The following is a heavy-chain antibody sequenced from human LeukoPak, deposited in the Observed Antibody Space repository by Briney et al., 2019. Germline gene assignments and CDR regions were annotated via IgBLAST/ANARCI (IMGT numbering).Heavy chain of an antibody. D-gene: IGHD6-25*01. CDR1: GGSISSSSYY. Sequence: SETLSLTCTVSGGSISSSSYYWGWIRQPPGKGLEWIGSIYYSGSTYYNPSLKSRVTMSVDTSKNQFSLKLSSVTAADTAVYYCARASIAALSDWGQGTLVTVSS. J-gene: IGHJ4*02. CDR3: ARASIAALSD. V-gene: IGHV4-39*07. CDR2: IYYSGST.